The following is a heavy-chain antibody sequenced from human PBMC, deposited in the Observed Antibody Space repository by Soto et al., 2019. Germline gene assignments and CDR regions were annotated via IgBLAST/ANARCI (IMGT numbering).Heavy chain of an antibody. CDR3: ARGISSGQNYFEY. D-gene: IGHD3-22*01. Sequence: SETLSLTCAVYGGSFSGYYWSWIRQPPGKGLEWIGEINHSGSTNYNPSLKSRVTISVDTSKNQFSLKLSSVTAADTAVYYCARGISSGQNYFEYWGQGTLVTVSS. CDR2: INHSGST. J-gene: IGHJ4*02. V-gene: IGHV4-34*01. CDR1: GGSFSGYY.